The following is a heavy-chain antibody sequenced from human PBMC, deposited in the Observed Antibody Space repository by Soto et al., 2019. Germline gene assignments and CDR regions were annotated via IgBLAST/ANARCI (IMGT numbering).Heavy chain of an antibody. CDR2: IYYTGKT. CDR1: GGSINSGGYY. CDR3: ARDLYSYGQGFVA. D-gene: IGHD5-18*01. J-gene: IGHJ5*02. Sequence: QVHLQVAGPGLVKPSQTLSLTCTVSGGSINSGGYYWTWIRQHPGKGLEWIGYIYYTGKTYFNPSLESRIAMSADTSKNQFSLKLSSVTAADTAVYFCARDLYSYGQGFVAWGQGTLVTVSS. V-gene: IGHV4-31*03.